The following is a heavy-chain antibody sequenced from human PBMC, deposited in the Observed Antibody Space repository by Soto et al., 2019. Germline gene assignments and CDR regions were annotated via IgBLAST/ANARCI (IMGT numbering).Heavy chain of an antibody. Sequence: PGGSLRLSCAASGFTFSRNWMNWVRQAPGEGLVWVARINRDGTTTTYADSVKGRFTISRDNAKNTLYLQMNNLRAEDTAMYYCARDFSSMALDFDYWGQGTLVTVSS. CDR1: GFTFSRNW. CDR2: INRDGTTT. D-gene: IGHD3-10*01. CDR3: ARDFSSMALDFDY. J-gene: IGHJ4*02. V-gene: IGHV3-74*03.